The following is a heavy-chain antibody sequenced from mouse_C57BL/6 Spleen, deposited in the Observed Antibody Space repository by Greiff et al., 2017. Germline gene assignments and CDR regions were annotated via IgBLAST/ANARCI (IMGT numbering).Heavy chain of an antibody. J-gene: IGHJ3*01. V-gene: IGHV1-52*01. D-gene: IGHD2-4*01. CDR3: ARDDYDEGFAY. CDR1: GYTFTSYW. CDR2: IDPSDSET. Sequence: QVQLQQPGAELVRPGSSVKLSCKASGYTFTSYWMHWVKQRPIRGLEWIGNIDPSDSETHYNQKFKDKATLTVDKSSSTAYMQLSSLTSEDSAVYYCARDDYDEGFAYWGQGTLVTVSA.